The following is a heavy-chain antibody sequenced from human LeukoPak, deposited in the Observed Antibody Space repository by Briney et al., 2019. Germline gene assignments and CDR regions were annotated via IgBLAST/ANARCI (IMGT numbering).Heavy chain of an antibody. Sequence: PSETLSLTCTVSGGSISSGTYYWNWIRQPAGKGLEWIGEINHSGSTNYNPSLKSRVTISVDTSKNQFSLKLSSVTAADTAVYYCARVYYYGSGRPFDYWGQGTLVTVSS. D-gene: IGHD3-10*01. V-gene: IGHV4-61*10. J-gene: IGHJ4*02. CDR3: ARVYYYGSGRPFDY. CDR1: GGSISSGTYY. CDR2: INHSGST.